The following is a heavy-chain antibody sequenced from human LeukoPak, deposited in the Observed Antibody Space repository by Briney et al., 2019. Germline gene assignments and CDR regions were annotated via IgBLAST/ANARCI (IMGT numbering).Heavy chain of an antibody. CDR3: AKVAGEATGNDP. CDR1: GFTFSNYW. Sequence: GGSLRLSCAASGFTFSNYWMHWVRQAPGKGLVWVSRINPDGSSTDYADSVKGRFTISRDNARNTLYLQMNSLRVEDTAIYYCAKVAGEATGNDPWGQGTLVTVSS. J-gene: IGHJ5*02. D-gene: IGHD1-26*01. CDR2: INPDGSST. V-gene: IGHV3-74*01.